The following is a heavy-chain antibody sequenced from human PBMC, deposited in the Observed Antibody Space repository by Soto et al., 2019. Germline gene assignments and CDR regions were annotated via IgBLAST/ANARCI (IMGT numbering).Heavy chain of an antibody. CDR3: ARTGARDYYCKGVDV. V-gene: IGHV6-1*01. CDR2: TYYRSQWYN. CDR1: GDSVSSNSAA. Sequence: PSQTLSLTCVISGDSVSSNSAAWNWIRQSPSRGLEWLGRTYYRSQWYNDYAVSVKGRIIINPDTSKNQFSLQLSSVTPEDTAVYYSARTGARDYYCKGVDVWGQGTTVTVSS. J-gene: IGHJ6*02.